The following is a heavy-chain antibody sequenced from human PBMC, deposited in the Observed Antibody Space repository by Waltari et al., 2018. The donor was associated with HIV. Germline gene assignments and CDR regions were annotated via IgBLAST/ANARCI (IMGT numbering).Heavy chain of an antibody. CDR3: SRGLPKQWLAYFDY. D-gene: IGHD6-19*01. CDR2: IHPGDADT. J-gene: IGHJ4*02. V-gene: IGHV5-51*01. Sequence: EVQLVQSGAEVKKPGESLKISCKSSGYNFTTYWIGTVRQMPGKGLEWMGIIHPGDADTRNSPSYQGQVTIAADKSISTAFLQWSSLKASDTAMYYCSRGLPKQWLAYFDYWGQGTLVTVSS. CDR1: GYNFTTYW.